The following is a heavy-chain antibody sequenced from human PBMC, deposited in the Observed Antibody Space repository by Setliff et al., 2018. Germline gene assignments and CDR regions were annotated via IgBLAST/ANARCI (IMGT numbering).Heavy chain of an antibody. Sequence: GASVKVSCKASGYPFTNYGITWVRQAPGQGLEWLGWISTYNVNTTYAQKLQDRVTMTTDTSTSTAYMELRSLRSDDTAVYYCARRNFYYDSSGFALYYCYMDVWGKGTTVTVSS. J-gene: IGHJ6*03. D-gene: IGHD3-22*01. CDR3: ARRNFYYDSSGFALYYCYMDV. V-gene: IGHV1-18*01. CDR2: ISTYNVNT. CDR1: GYPFTNYG.